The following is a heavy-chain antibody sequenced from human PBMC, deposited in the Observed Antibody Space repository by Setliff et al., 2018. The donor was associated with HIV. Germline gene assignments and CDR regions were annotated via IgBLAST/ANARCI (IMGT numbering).Heavy chain of an antibody. CDR1: GGSFSDYH. CDR3: ARGPPPPLTMVRGVIRCGYRDG. J-gene: IGHJ6*03. Sequence: SETLSLTCAVYGGSFSDYHRSWIRQSPGKGLQWIGDINHSGDTNYNTSLKGRVTISVDTSKNQFSMTLNSVTAAHTAVYYCARGPPPPLTMVRGVIRCGYRDGWGKGTTVTVSS. D-gene: IGHD3-10*01. V-gene: IGHV4-34*01. CDR2: INHSGDT.